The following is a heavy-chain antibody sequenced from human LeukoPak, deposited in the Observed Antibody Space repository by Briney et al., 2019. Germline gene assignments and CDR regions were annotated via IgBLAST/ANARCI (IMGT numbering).Heavy chain of an antibody. J-gene: IGHJ4*02. CDR3: AKGHSSGYYFFDY. CDR2: ISGSGGST. Sequence: PGGSLRLSCAASGFTFSSYAMSWVRQAPGKGLEWVSVISGSGGSTYYADSVKGRFTISRDNSKNALDLQMNSLRAEDTAIYYCAKGHSSGYYFFDYWGQGTLVTVSS. CDR1: GFTFSSYA. V-gene: IGHV3-23*01. D-gene: IGHD3-22*01.